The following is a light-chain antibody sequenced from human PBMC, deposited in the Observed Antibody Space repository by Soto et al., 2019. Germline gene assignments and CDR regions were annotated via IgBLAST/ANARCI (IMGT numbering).Light chain of an antibody. CDR2: GAS. V-gene: IGKV3-20*01. J-gene: IGKJ4*01. CDR1: QSVSSSY. Sequence: IVLTQSPGTLSLSPGERATLSCRASQSVSSSYLAWYQQKPGQAPRLLIYGASSRATGIPDRFSGSGSGTDFTLTISRLEPEDFAVYYCQQYGSSPLTFGQGTRWIS. CDR3: QQYGSSPLT.